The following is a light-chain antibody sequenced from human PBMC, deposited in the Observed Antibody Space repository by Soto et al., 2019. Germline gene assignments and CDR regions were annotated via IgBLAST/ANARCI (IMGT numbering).Light chain of an antibody. CDR3: QQANSFPLT. J-gene: IGKJ1*01. CDR2: AAS. CDR1: QGIGSW. V-gene: IGKV1-12*01. Sequence: DIQMTQSPSSVSASVGDRVTITCRASQGIGSWLAWYQQKPGNAPKLLIYAASSVQSGVPSRFSGSGSGTDFTLTISSLQPEDSASYHCQQANSFPLTFGQGTKVEIK.